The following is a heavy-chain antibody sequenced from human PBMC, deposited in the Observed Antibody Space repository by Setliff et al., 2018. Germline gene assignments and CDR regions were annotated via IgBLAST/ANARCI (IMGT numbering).Heavy chain of an antibody. Sequence: SETLSLTCTISGSSIMNYYWSWVRQPAGRGLEWIGRMSTTGTTTGTSSYNPSLQGRVAMSVDMSKNLFFLKISSLTTMDTAVYYCVRVGREYGHSGGFDAFSVWGQGREVTVSS. CDR3: VRVGREYGHSGGFDAFSV. J-gene: IGHJ3*01. V-gene: IGHV4-4*07. CDR1: GSSIMNYY. D-gene: IGHD3-10*01. CDR2: MSTTGTT.